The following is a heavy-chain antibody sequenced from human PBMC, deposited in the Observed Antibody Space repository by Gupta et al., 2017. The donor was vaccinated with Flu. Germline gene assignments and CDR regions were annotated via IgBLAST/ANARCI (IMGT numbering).Heavy chain of an antibody. D-gene: IGHD1-1*01. Sequence: QVQLVQSGSAVQRPGASVKVSCKVSGYTLRELSMPWVRQAPGKGLEWMGGFDPEDEEEVYAKKVQGRVTMTEDTSSETAYGELTSLGSEDTAVDVGAYDPSGRGHLSYNGMDGGGKGTTVIVSS. CDR2: FDPEDEEE. V-gene: IGHV1-24*01. CDR1: GYTLRELS. CDR3: AYDPSGRGHLSYNGMDG. J-gene: IGHJ6*04.